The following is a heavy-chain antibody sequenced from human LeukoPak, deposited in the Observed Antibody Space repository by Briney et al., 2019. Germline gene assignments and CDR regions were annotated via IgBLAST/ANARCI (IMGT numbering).Heavy chain of an antibody. CDR3: ARVRDLWFGDFDY. CDR2: INLNSGDT. D-gene: IGHD3-10*01. Sequence: GASVKVSCKASGYTFTSYYMHWVRQAPGQGLEWMGWINLNSGDTNYAQKFQGRVTMTRDTSISTAYMELSRLRSDDTAVYYCARVRDLWFGDFDYWGQGTLVTVSS. CDR1: GYTFTSYY. V-gene: IGHV1-2*02. J-gene: IGHJ4*02.